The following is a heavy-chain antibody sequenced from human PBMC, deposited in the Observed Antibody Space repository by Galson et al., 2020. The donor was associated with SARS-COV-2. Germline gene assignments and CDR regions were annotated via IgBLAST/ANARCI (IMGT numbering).Heavy chain of an antibody. CDR1: GFTFSSYA. Sequence: GESLKISCAASGFTFSSYAMHWVRQAPGKGLEWVAVISYDGSNKYYADSVKGRFTISRDNSKNTLYLQMNSLRAEDTAVYYCARGGGSYYSAFDIWGQGTMVTVSS. CDR3: ARGGGSYYSAFDI. J-gene: IGHJ3*02. D-gene: IGHD1-26*01. CDR2: ISYDGSNK. V-gene: IGHV3-30-3*01.